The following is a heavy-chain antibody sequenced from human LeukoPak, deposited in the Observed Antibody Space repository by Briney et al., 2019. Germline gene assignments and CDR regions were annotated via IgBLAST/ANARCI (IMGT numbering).Heavy chain of an antibody. V-gene: IGHV4-39*07. CDR2: IYYSGST. D-gene: IGHD6-6*01. CDR3: ARDSSSN. J-gene: IGHJ4*02. Sequence: SETLSLTCTVSGDSISSSRYYWGWIRQPPGKGLEWIGSIYYSGSTYYNPSLKSRVTISVDTSKNQFSLKLSSVTAADTAVYYCARDSSSNWGQGTLVTVSS. CDR1: GDSISSSRYY.